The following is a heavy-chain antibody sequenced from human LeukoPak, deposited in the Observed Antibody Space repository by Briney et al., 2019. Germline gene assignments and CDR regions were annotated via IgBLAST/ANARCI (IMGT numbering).Heavy chain of an antibody. V-gene: IGHV4-4*07. D-gene: IGHD3-22*01. CDR3: ARGVPYYDSSGYESY. J-gene: IGHJ4*02. Sequence: PSETLSLTCTVPDGSLSSYYWSWIRQPAGKGLEWIGRIYTSGSTNYNPSLKSRVTMSVDTSKNQFSLKLSTVTAADTAVYYCARGVPYYDSSGYESYWGQGTLVTVS. CDR1: DGSLSSYY. CDR2: IYTSGST.